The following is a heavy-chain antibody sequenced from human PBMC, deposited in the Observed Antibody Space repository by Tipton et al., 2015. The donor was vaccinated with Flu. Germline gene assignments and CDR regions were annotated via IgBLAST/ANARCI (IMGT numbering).Heavy chain of an antibody. J-gene: IGHJ4*02. CDR1: GGSITTSGYF. CDR3: ARVIRMTMIRGIRDPYYFDF. V-gene: IGHV4-39*07. Sequence: GLVKPSETLSLTCTVSGGSITTSGYFWSWLRQPPGKGLEWIGSLYYSGGAHHNPSLTSRVAISGDTSNNHFSLKLTNVTAADTAVYFCARVIRMTMIRGIRDPYYFDFWGQGMLVTVSS. CDR2: LYYSGGA. D-gene: IGHD3-10*01.